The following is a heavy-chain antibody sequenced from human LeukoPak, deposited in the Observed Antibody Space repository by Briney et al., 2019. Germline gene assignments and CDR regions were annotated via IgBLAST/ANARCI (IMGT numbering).Heavy chain of an antibody. D-gene: IGHD5-18*01. J-gene: IGHJ4*02. CDR3: AKDLDTATEFDY. V-gene: IGHV3-33*06. CDR1: GFTFSSYG. CDR2: IRYDGSNK. Sequence: GRSLRLSCAASGFTFSSYGMHWVRQAPGKGLEWVAVIRYDGSNKYYADSVKGRFTTSRDNSKNTLYLQMNSLRAEDTAVYYCAKDLDTATEFDYWGQGTLVTVSS.